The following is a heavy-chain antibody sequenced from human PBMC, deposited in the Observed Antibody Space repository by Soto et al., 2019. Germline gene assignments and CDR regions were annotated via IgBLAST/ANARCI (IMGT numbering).Heavy chain of an antibody. CDR3: AKRNKYFYHGMGV. J-gene: IGHJ6*01. CDR1: GYSFTSYW. D-gene: IGHD1-1*01. Sequence: PGESLKISCKGSGYSFTSYWISWVRQMPGKGLEWMGRIDPSDSYTNYSPSFQGHVTISADKSISTAYLQWSSPTAAATAMYYVAKRNKYFYHGMGVWAQGTTVTVPS. CDR2: IDPSDSYT. V-gene: IGHV5-10-1*01.